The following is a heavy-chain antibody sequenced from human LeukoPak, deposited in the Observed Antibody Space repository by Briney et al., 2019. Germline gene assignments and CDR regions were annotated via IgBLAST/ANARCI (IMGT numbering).Heavy chain of an antibody. CDR3: AKSGGYSTDAFDI. Sequence: GGSLRLSCAASGFTFSSYAMSWVRQAPGKGLEWVSAISGSGGSTYYADSVKGRFTISRDNYKNMLYLQMNSLRAEDTAVYYCAKSGGYSTDAFDIWGQGTMVTVSS. V-gene: IGHV3-23*01. J-gene: IGHJ3*02. CDR1: GFTFSSYA. CDR2: ISGSGGST. D-gene: IGHD5-18*01.